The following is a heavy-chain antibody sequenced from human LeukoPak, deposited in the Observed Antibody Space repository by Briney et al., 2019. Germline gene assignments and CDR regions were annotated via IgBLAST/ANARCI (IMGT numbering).Heavy chain of an antibody. CDR3: ARLYYYDSSGYYYVREYFDY. CDR2: IYYSGST. CDR1: GGSISSYY. J-gene: IGHJ4*02. D-gene: IGHD3-22*01. V-gene: IGHV4-59*01. Sequence: SETLSLTCTVPGGSISSYYWSWIRQPPGKGLEWIGYIYYSGSTNYNPSLKSRVTISVDTSKNQFSLKLSSVTAADTAVYYCARLYYYDSSGYYYVREYFDYWGQGTLVTVSS.